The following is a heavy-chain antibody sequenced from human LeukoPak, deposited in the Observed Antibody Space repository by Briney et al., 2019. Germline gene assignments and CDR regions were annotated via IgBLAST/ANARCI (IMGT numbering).Heavy chain of an antibody. CDR1: GGSISSGGYY. CDR2: IYHGGST. Sequence: SETLSLTCTVSGGSISSGGYYWSWIRQPPGKGLEWIGYIYHGGSTYYNPSLKSRVTISVDRSKNQFSLKLNSVTAADTAVYYCARGSVNQDVDYWGQGTLVTVSS. D-gene: IGHD1-26*01. V-gene: IGHV4-30-2*01. CDR3: ARGSVNQDVDY. J-gene: IGHJ4*02.